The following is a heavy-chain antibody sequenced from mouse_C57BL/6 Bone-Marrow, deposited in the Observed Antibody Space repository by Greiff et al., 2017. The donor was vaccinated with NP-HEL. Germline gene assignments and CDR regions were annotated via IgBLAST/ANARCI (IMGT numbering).Heavy chain of an antibody. V-gene: IGHV2-2*01. D-gene: IGHD1-1*01. CDR3: ARNSHYYGSSYGWYFDV. CDR1: GFSLTSYG. J-gene: IGHJ1*03. Sequence: QVQLKESGPGLVQPSQSLSITCTVSGFSLTSYGVHWVRQSPGKGLEWLGVIWSGGSTDYNAAFISRLSISKDNSKSQVFFKMNSLQADDTAIYYCARNSHYYGSSYGWYFDVWGTGTTVTVSS. CDR2: IWSGGST.